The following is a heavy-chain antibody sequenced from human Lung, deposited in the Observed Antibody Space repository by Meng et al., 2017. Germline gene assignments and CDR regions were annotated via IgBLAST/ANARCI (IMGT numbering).Heavy chain of an antibody. D-gene: IGHD4-11*01. J-gene: IGHJ4*02. CDR3: ARGGATVTTGY. Sequence: QVQLVQSGAEVKKPGVSLKLSCETSGFTFTTYFMHWLRQAPGQGLQWMGIINPSGGSTSYAQKFQGRVTVTRDTSTSTVYMELSSLRSEDTATYYCARGGATVTTGYWGQGTLVTVSS. CDR1: GFTFTTYF. V-gene: IGHV1-46*01. CDR2: INPSGGST.